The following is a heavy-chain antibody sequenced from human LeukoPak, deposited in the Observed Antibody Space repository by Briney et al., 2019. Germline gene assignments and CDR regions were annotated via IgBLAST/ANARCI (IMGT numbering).Heavy chain of an antibody. CDR1: GDSISSGGYS. V-gene: IGHV4-30-2*01. Sequence: PSQTLSLTCAVSGDSISSGGYSRSWTRQPPGKGLEWIGYIYHSGSTYYNPSLKSRVTISVDRSKNQFSLKLSSVTAADTAVYYCASRQLWSDYYYYGMDVWGRGTTVTVSS. CDR2: IYHSGST. CDR3: ASRQLWSDYYYYGMDV. D-gene: IGHD5-18*01. J-gene: IGHJ6*04.